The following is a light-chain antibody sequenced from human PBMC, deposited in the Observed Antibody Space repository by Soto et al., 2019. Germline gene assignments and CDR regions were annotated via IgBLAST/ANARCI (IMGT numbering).Light chain of an antibody. Sequence: QSVLTQPPSASGTPGQRVSISCSGSNSNIGSNAVNWYQQLPGTAPKLLIYNDNQRPSGVPDRFSGSKSGTSASLAISGLQSEDEAAYYCATWDDSLNVLFGGGTKLTVL. J-gene: IGLJ2*01. V-gene: IGLV1-44*01. CDR3: ATWDDSLNVL. CDR1: NSNIGSNA. CDR2: NDN.